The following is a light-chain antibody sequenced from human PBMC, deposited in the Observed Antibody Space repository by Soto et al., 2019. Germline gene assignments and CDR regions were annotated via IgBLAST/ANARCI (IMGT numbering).Light chain of an antibody. Sequence: EIVMTQSPATLSVSPGGRVTLSCRASHNVNSYLAWYQQKLGQAPRFLIYGASTRATGIPARFSGSGSGTEFTLTISSLQSEDFAVYYCQQYNNWPPWTFGQGTKVDIK. CDR2: GAS. CDR3: QQYNNWPPWT. V-gene: IGKV3-15*01. J-gene: IGKJ1*01. CDR1: HNVNSY.